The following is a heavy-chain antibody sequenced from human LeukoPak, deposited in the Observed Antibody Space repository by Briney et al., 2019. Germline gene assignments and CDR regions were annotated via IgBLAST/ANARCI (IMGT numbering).Heavy chain of an antibody. J-gene: IGHJ4*02. CDR2: IYHSGST. D-gene: IGHD5-12*01. CDR3: AREHRGYEGTDGFDY. Sequence: SETLSLTCTVSGYSISSGYYWGWIRPPPGKGLEWIGSIYHSGSTYYNPSLKSRVTISVDTSKNQFSLKLSSVTAADTAVYYCAREHRGYEGTDGFDYWGQGTLVTVSS. CDR1: GYSISSGYY. V-gene: IGHV4-38-2*02.